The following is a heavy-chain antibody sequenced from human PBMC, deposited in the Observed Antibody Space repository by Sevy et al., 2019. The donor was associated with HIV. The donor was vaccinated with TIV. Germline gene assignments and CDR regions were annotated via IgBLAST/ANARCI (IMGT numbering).Heavy chain of an antibody. J-gene: IGHJ4*02. CDR2: ISYDGSNK. CDR3: ARGGVVVTAMIHN. CDR1: GFTFSSYA. Sequence: GGSLRLSCAASGFTFSSYAMHWVRQAPGKGLEWVAVISYDGSNKYYADSVKGRFTISRDNSKNTLYLQMNSLRAEDTAVYYCARGGVVVTAMIHNWGQGTLVTVSS. V-gene: IGHV3-30-3*01. D-gene: IGHD2-21*02.